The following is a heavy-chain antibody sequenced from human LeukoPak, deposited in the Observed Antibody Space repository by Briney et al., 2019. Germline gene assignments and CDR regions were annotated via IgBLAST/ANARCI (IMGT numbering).Heavy chain of an antibody. Sequence: GGSLRLSCAASGFTVSSNYMSWVRQAPGKGLEWVSVIYSGGTTYYADSVKGRFTISRDNSKNTLHLQMNSLRAEDTAVYYCTRDQYSYAHAAHWGQGTLVTVSS. J-gene: IGHJ4*02. CDR1: GFTVSSNY. V-gene: IGHV3-66*01. CDR3: TRDQYSYAHAAH. CDR2: IYSGGTT. D-gene: IGHD5-18*01.